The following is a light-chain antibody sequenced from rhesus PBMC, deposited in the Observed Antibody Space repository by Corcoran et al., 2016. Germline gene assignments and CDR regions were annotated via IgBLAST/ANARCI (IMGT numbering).Light chain of an antibody. CDR3: QHSSNLWP. V-gene: IGKV3-24*04. Sequence: ETVVTQSPATLSLSPGERATLSCRASQSVGSYLAWYQQKPGQAPRLLSYGASSRATGIPDRFSGSGSGTDFTLPISSLEPEYVGVYFCQHSSNLWPFGQGTKVEIK. CDR1: QSVGSY. J-gene: IGKJ1*01. CDR2: GAS.